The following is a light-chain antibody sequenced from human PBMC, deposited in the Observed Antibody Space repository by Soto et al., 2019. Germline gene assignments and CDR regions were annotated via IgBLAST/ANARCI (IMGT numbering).Light chain of an antibody. CDR1: QSISND. J-gene: IGKJ5*01. CDR2: AAS. Sequence: IQIAHAPSSLSASVGDRVTSTFRASQSISNDLNWYQQKPGKAPKLLIYAASSLQSGVPSRFSGSGSGTDFTLTISSLQPEDFATYYCQQSYSTPPITFGQGTRLEIK. CDR3: QQSYSTPPIT. V-gene: IGKV1-39*01.